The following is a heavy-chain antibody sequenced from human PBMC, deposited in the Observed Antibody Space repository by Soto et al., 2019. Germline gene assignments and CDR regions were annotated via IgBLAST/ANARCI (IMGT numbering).Heavy chain of an antibody. D-gene: IGHD2-2*01. CDR1: GFTFSSYG. CDR2: ISYDGSNK. CDR3: AKIHTRPRGSTDY. J-gene: IGHJ4*02. V-gene: IGHV3-30*18. Sequence: GGSLRLSCAASGFTFSSYGMHWVRQAPGKGLEWVAVISYDGSNKYYADSVKGRFTISRDNSKNTLYLQMNSLRAEDTAVYYCAKIHTRPRGSTDYWGQGTLVTVSS.